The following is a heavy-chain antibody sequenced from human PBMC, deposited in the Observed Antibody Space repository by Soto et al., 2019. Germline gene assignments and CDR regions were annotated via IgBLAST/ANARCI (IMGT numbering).Heavy chain of an antibody. Sequence: QVQLVQSGAEVKKPGASVKVSCKTSGYTFPGSYMHWVRQAPGQGLEWMGWINPNRGGPNYAQKFQGWVTMTRDTSISTAYMELSRLRSDDTAVYYCASGDLLSWAYGGQGTLVTVSS. V-gene: IGHV1-2*04. J-gene: IGHJ4*02. CDR3: ASGDLLSWAY. CDR1: GYTFPGSY. CDR2: INPNRGGP. D-gene: IGHD1-26*01.